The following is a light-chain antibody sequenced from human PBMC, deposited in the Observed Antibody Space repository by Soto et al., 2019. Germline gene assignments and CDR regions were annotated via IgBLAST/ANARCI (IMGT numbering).Light chain of an antibody. CDR1: QDISNY. V-gene: IGKV1-33*01. J-gene: IGKJ2*01. CDR3: QQYDNLPPYT. CDR2: DAS. Sequence: DIQMTQSPSSLSASVGDRVTITCQASQDISNYLNWYQQKPGKAPKLLIYDASNLEIGVPSRFSGSGSWTDFTFTISSLQPEDIATYYCQQYDNLPPYTFGQGTKLEIK.